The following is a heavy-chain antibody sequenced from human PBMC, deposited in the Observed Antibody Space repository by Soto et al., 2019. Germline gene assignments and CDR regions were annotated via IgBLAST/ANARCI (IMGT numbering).Heavy chain of an antibody. CDR1: GFTFSGSA. V-gene: IGHV3-73*02. J-gene: IGHJ4*02. CDR3: TRRGSSGDVENVDY. D-gene: IGHD6-19*01. Sequence: EVQLVESGGGLVQPGGSLKLSCAASGFTFSGSAMHWVRQASGKGLEWVGRIRSKANSYATAYAASVKGRFTISRDDSKNTAYLQMNSLKTEDTAVYYCTRRGSSGDVENVDYWGQGTLVTVSS. CDR2: IRSKANSYAT.